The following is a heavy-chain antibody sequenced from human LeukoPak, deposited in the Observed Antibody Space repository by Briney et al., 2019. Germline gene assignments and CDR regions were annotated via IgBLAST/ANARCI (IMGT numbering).Heavy chain of an antibody. CDR2: ISYDGSNK. CDR1: GFTFSSYG. D-gene: IGHD1-7*01. CDR3: TTSTFDY. J-gene: IGHJ4*02. Sequence: GGSLRLSCAASGFTFSSYGMHWVRQAPGKGLEWVAVISYDGSNKYYADSVKGRFTISRDNSKNTLYLQMSSLRAEDTAVYFGTTSTFDYWGQGTLVTVSS. V-gene: IGHV3-30*03.